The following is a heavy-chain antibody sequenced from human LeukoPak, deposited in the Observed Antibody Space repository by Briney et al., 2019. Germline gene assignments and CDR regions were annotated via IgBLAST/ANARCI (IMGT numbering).Heavy chain of an antibody. V-gene: IGHV3-21*01. CDR1: GFTFSSYS. J-gene: IGHJ4*02. CDR2: ISSSSGYI. D-gene: IGHD1-26*01. Sequence: PGGSLRLSCAASGFTFSSYSMNWVRQAPGKGLEWVSSISSSSGYIYYADSVKGRFTISRDNAKNSLYLQMNSLRAEDTAVYYCARDHEEWELRVFDYWGQGTLVTVSS. CDR3: ARDHEEWELRVFDY.